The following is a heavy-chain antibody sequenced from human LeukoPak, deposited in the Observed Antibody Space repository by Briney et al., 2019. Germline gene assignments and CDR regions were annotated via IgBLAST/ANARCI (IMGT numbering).Heavy chain of an antibody. D-gene: IGHD6-19*01. CDR2: IIPILGIA. Sequence: SVKVSCKASGGTFSSYAISWVRQAPGQGLEWMGRIIPILGIANYAQKFQGRVTITADKSTSTAYMELSSLRSEDMAIYYCARRHSSGWLYDYWGQGTLVTVSS. CDR1: GGTFSSYA. V-gene: IGHV1-69*04. CDR3: ARRHSSGWLYDY. J-gene: IGHJ4*02.